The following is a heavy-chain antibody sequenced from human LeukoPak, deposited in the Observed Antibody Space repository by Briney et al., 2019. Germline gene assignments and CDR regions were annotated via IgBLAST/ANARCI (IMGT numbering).Heavy chain of an antibody. CDR3: ARVRIVVVPAAHYYMDV. CDR1: GFTFDDYG. CDR2: INWNGGST. V-gene: IGHV3-20*04. Sequence: GRSLRLSCAASGFTFDDYGMSWVRQAPGKGLEWVCGINWNGGSTGYADSVKGRFSISRDNAKNSLYLQMNSLRAEDTALYYCARVRIVVVPAAHYYMDVWGKRTTVTVSS. J-gene: IGHJ6*03. D-gene: IGHD2-2*01.